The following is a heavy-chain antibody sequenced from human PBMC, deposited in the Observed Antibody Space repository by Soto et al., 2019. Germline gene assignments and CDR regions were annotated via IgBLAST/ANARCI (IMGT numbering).Heavy chain of an antibody. CDR1: GGTFSSYA. J-gene: IGHJ6*02. D-gene: IGHD1-1*01. V-gene: IGHV1-69*13. CDR2: IIPIFGTA. Sequence: GASVKVSCKASGGTFSSYAISWVRQAPGQGLEWMGGIIPIFGTANCAQKFQGRVTITADESTSTAYMELSSLRSEDTAVYYCARVFYWNDVRYGMDVWGQGTTVTVSS. CDR3: ARVFYWNDVRYGMDV.